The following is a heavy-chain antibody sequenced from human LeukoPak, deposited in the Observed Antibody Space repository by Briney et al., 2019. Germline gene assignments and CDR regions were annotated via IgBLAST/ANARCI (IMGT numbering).Heavy chain of an antibody. D-gene: IGHD6-13*01. V-gene: IGHV4-31*03. CDR2: IYYSGST. CDR1: GSSISSGGYY. CDR3: ARGTSSSWYTFSFDY. J-gene: IGHJ4*02. Sequence: SETLSLTCTVSGSSISSGGYYWSWIRQHPGKGLEWIGYIYYSGSTYYNPSLKSRVTISVDTSKNQFSLKLSSVTAADTAVYYCARGTSSSWYTFSFDYWGQGTLVTVSS.